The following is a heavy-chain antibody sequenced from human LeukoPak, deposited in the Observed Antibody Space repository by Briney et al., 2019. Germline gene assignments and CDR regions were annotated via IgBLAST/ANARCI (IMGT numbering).Heavy chain of an antibody. CDR3: ARNGLIGFDY. J-gene: IGHJ4*02. D-gene: IGHD3-16*01. CDR2: IKEDGSEK. CDR1: GFTFSKYW. V-gene: IGHV3-7*04. Sequence: GSLRLSCADSGFTFSKYWMSWVRQAPGKGLEWVARIKEDGSEKYYVDSVKGRFTISRDNTKNSMYLQMNSLRAEDTAVYYCARNGLIGFDYWGQGTLVTVSS.